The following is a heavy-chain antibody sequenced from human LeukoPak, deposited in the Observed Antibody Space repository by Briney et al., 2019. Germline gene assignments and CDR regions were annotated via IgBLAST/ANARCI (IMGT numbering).Heavy chain of an antibody. Sequence: PGGSLRLSCAASGFTFSSYWMHWVRQAPGKGLVWVSRINTDGSSTSYADSVKGRFSISRDNAKNSLYLQMNSLRVEDTAVYYCALFAVASDFDYWGQGALVTVSS. CDR1: GFTFSSYW. J-gene: IGHJ4*02. V-gene: IGHV3-74*01. CDR3: ALFAVASDFDY. D-gene: IGHD6-19*01. CDR2: INTDGSST.